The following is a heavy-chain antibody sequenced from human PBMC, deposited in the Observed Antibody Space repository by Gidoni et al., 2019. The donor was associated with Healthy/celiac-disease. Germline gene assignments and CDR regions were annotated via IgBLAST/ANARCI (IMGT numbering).Heavy chain of an antibody. D-gene: IGHD4-4*01. J-gene: IGHJ6*03. Sequence: QVQLVQSGAEVKKPGSSVKVSCKASGGTFSSYAISWVRQAPGQGLEWMGGIIPIFGTANYAQKFQGRGTITADESTSTAYMELSSLRSEDTAVYYCARVPTVTTSAYYYYYMDVWGKGTTVTVSS. CDR3: ARVPTVTTSAYYYYYMDV. CDR2: IIPIFGTA. CDR1: GGTFSSYA. V-gene: IGHV1-69*01.